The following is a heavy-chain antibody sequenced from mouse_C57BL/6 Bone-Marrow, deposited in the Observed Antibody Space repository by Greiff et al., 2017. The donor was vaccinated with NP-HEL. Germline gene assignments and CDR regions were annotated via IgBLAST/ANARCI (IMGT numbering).Heavy chain of an antibody. CDR2: IDPETGGT. D-gene: IGHD1-1*01. CDR1: GYTFTDYE. V-gene: IGHV1-15*01. J-gene: IGHJ1*03. CDR3: TRHYGYWYFDV. Sequence: QVQLQQSGAELVRPGASVTLSCKASGYTFTDYEMHWVKQTPVHGLAWIGAIDPETGGTAYNQKFKGKAILTAAKSSSTAYMELRSLTSEDSAVYYCTRHYGYWYFDVWGTGTTVTVSS.